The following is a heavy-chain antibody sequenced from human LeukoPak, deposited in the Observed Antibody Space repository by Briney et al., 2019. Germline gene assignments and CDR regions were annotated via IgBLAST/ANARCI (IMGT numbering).Heavy chain of an antibody. D-gene: IGHD2-15*01. V-gene: IGHV3-74*01. CDR2: INSDGSST. J-gene: IGHJ6*02. Sequence: GGSLRLSCAASGFTFSSYWMHWVRQAPGKGLVWVSRINSDGSSTSYADSVKGRFTISRDNAKNTLYLQMNSLRAEDTAVYYCARAIGYCSGGSCYGLGPFKGYYYGMDVWGQGTTVTVSS. CDR1: GFTFSSYW. CDR3: ARAIGYCSGGSCYGLGPFKGYYYGMDV.